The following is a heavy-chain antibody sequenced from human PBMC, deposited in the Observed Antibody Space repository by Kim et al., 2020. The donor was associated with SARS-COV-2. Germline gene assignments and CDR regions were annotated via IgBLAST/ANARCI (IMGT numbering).Heavy chain of an antibody. Sequence: GESLKISCQASGSKVSTYWIGWVRQLPGKGLELMGVIHPRDSDVRYSQSFQGLVTISTDGSGASLHLSALKAPDTALYYCATGPGVITNYYFEIWGQGTLVTVSS. J-gene: IGHJ4*02. D-gene: IGHD3-16*02. V-gene: IGHV5-51*01. CDR1: GSKVSTYW. CDR2: IHPRDSDV. CDR3: ATGPGVITNYYFEI.